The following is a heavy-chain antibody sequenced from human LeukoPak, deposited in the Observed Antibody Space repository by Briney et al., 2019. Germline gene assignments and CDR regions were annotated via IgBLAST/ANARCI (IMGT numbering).Heavy chain of an antibody. V-gene: IGHV4-31*02. D-gene: IGHD6-13*01. CDR1: GGSISSGGYY. CDR2: IYYSGST. J-gene: IGHJ5*02. Sequence: SQTLSLTWTVSGGSISSGGYYWSWIRQHPRKGLEWIGYIYYSGSTYYNPSLKSRVTISVDTSKNQFSLKLSSVTAADTAVYYCARDGIAAAGMGVDPWGQGTLVTVSS. CDR3: ARDGIAAAGMGVDP.